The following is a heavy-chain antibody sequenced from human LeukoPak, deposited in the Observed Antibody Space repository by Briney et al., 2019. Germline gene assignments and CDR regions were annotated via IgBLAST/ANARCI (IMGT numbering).Heavy chain of an antibody. Sequence: PGGSLRLSCAASGFTFSSYSMNWVRQAPGKGLEWVANIKQDGSEKYYVDSVKGRFTISRDNAKNSLYLQMNSLRAEDTAVYYCARDSLMAEGLFDYWGQGTLVTVSS. J-gene: IGHJ4*02. CDR1: GFTFSSYS. V-gene: IGHV3-7*01. CDR2: IKQDGSEK. CDR3: ARDSLMAEGLFDY. D-gene: IGHD5-24*01.